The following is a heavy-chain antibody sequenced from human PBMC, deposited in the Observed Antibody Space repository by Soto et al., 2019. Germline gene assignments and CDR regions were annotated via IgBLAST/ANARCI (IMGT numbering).Heavy chain of an antibody. CDR1: GYTFTSYG. J-gene: IGHJ4*02. D-gene: IGHD5-12*01. CDR2: ISAYNGNT. CDR3: AGGYDGTCFDY. Sequence: QVRLVQSGAEVKKPGASVKVSCKASGYTFTSYGTTWVRQAPGQGLEWMGWISAYNGNTNYAQKLQGRVTMTTDTSTSTAYVELRSLRSDETAVDFWAGGYDGTCFDYWGQGTLVTVSS. V-gene: IGHV1-18*04.